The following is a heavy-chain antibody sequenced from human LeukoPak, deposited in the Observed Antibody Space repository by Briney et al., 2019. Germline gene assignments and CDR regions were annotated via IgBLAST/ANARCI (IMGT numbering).Heavy chain of an antibody. CDR2: ISSRSSTI. Sequence: GGSLRLSCAASGFTFSNYTMNWVRQAPGKGLEWVSYISSRSSTIYYTDSVKGRFTISRENAKNSLYLQMNSLRAEDTAVYYCAREGYCNITSCPRGAIDLWGQGTGVTVSS. D-gene: IGHD2-2*01. J-gene: IGHJ3*01. CDR3: AREGYCNITSCPRGAIDL. CDR1: GFTFSNYT. V-gene: IGHV3-48*01.